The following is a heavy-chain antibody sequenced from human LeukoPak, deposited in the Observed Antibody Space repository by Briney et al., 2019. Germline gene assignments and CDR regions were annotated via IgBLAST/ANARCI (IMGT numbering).Heavy chain of an antibody. V-gene: IGHV3-30-3*01. CDR1: GFTFSSYA. CDR3: ARARRYVDTAMAGDY. J-gene: IGHJ4*02. CDR2: ISYDGSNK. Sequence: GGSLRLSCAASGFTFSSYAMHWVRQAPGKGLEWVAVISYDGSNKYYADSVKGRFTISRDNSKNTLYLQMNSLRAEDTVVYYCARARRYVDTAMAGDYWGQGTLVTVSS. D-gene: IGHD5-18*01.